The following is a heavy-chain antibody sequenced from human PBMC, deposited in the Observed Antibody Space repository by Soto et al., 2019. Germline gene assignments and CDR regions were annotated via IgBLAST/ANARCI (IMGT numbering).Heavy chain of an antibody. CDR1: GFTFSSHA. V-gene: IGHV3-23*01. CDR2: ISGTGVST. Sequence: EVQLLESEGDLVQPGGSLRLSCAASGFTFSSHAISWVRQAPGKGLEWVSAISGTGVSTFYADSVKGRFTISRDNSKNTLYLQMNGLRVEDTAIYYCAKNRDGYYYSGTDVWGQGTTVTVSS. J-gene: IGHJ6*02. CDR3: AKNRDGYYYSGTDV.